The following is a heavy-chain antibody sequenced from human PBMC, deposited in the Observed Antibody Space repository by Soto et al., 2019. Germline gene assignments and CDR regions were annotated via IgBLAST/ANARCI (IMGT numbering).Heavy chain of an antibody. CDR1: GYTFTGYY. V-gene: IGHV1-2*02. D-gene: IGHD2-8*01. CDR3: ARVLMVYAGTDYGMDV. J-gene: IGHJ6*02. CDR2: INPNSGGT. Sequence: ASVKVSCKSSGYTFTGYYMHWVRQAPGQGLEWMGWINPNSGGTNYAQKFQGRVTMTRDTSISTAYMELSRLRSDDTAVYYCARVLMVYAGTDYGMDVWGQGTTVTVSS.